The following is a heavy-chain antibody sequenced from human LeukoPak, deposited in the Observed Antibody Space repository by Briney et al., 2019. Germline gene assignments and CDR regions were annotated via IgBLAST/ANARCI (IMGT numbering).Heavy chain of an antibody. Sequence: GGSLRLSCVASGFPFSSYWMTWVRQAPGKGLEWVANIKQDGSKKSYVDSVKGRFTISRDNAKNSLYLQMNSLRAEDTAIYYCTRVGYIDEGIDYWGQGTLVTVFS. CDR3: TRVGYIDEGIDY. CDR2: IKQDGSKK. J-gene: IGHJ4*02. CDR1: GFPFSSYW. D-gene: IGHD5-24*01. V-gene: IGHV3-7*04.